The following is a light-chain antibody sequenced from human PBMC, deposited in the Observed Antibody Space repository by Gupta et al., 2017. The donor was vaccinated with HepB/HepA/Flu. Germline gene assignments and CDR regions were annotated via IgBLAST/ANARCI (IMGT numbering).Light chain of an antibody. CDR3: QVWDRNSDRV. CDR2: DDG. Sequence: SYVVTLPPSLSVAPGETARITCGGNNIGSRSVHWYQQKPGQAPVLVVYDDGDRPSGIPERFSGSNSGNTATLTISRVEAGDEADYCCQVWDRNSDRVFGGGTKLTVL. J-gene: IGLJ3*02. CDR1: NIGSRS. V-gene: IGLV3-21*02.